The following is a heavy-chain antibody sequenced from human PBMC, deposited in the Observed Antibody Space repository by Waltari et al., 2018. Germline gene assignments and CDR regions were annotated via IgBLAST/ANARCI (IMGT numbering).Heavy chain of an antibody. Sequence: QLQLQESGPGLLKPSVTLSLTCTVSCGSISSSSYSWGWIRQPPGKGLEWIAVLYYTGTPYYNPSLKSRVTISVDTSRNQFSLKLSSVTAADTAVYFCARRSGYYDLWGQWTMVTVSS. J-gene: IGHJ3*01. V-gene: IGHV4-39*07. CDR1: CGSISSSSYS. D-gene: IGHD3-3*01. CDR2: LYYTGTP. CDR3: ARRSGYYDL.